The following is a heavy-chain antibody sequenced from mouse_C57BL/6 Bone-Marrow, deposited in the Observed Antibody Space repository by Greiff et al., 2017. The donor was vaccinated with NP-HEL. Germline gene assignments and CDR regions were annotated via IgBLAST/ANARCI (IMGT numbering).Heavy chain of an antibody. J-gene: IGHJ4*01. D-gene: IGHD1-1*01. V-gene: IGHV5-12*01. CDR3: ARRDYGSSYADAMDY. CDR2: ISNGGGST. CDR1: GFTFSDYY. Sequence: EVNVVESGGGLVQPGGSLKLSCAASGFTFSDYYMYWVRQTPEKRLEWVAYISNGGGSTYYPDTVKGRFTISRDNAKNTLYLQMSRLKSEDTAMYYCARRDYGSSYADAMDYWGQVTSVTVSS.